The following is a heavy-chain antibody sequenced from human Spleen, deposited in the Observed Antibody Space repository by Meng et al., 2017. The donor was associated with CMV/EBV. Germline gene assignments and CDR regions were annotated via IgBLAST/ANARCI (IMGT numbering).Heavy chain of an antibody. D-gene: IGHD6-13*01. Sequence: ESLKISCTVSGGSISSNNYYWAWIRQPPGKGLEWIGSMYYSGSTYYNPSLKSRATISVDTSKNQFSLKLTSVTAADTAVYYCERVGEAAAAGTNSDYWGQGTLVTVSS. CDR3: ERVGEAAAAGTNSDY. CDR2: MYYSGST. CDR1: GGSISSNNYY. V-gene: IGHV4-39*07. J-gene: IGHJ4*02.